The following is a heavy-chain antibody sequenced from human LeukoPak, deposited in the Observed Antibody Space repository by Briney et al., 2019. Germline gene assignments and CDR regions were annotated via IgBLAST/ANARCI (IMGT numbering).Heavy chain of an antibody. J-gene: IGHJ4*02. CDR3: ARGLAPLVGAGDY. D-gene: IGHD1-26*01. V-gene: IGHV3-7*01. CDR1: GFTFSSYW. Sequence: GGSLRLSCAAPGFTFSSYWMSWLRQAPGKGLEGVANIKQDGSEKYYVDSVEGRFTTSRDNAKNSLYLQMNSLRAEDTAVYYCARGLAPLVGAGDYWGQGTLVTVSS. CDR2: IKQDGSEK.